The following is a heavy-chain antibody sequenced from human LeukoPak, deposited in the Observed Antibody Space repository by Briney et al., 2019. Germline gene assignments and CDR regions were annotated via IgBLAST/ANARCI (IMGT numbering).Heavy chain of an antibody. CDR1: GFTFSDYY. D-gene: IGHD4-17*01. J-gene: IGHJ5*02. Sequence: GGSLRLSCAASGFTFSDYYMSWIRQAPGKGLEWVSYISSSGSTIYYADSVKGRFTISRDNAKNSLYLQMNSLRAEDTAVYYCARRLEYGDYDWFDPWGQGTLVTVSS. V-gene: IGHV3-11*01. CDR3: ARRLEYGDYDWFDP. CDR2: ISSSGSTI.